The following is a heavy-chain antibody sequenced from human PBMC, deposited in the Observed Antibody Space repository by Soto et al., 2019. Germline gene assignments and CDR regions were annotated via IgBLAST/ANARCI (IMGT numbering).Heavy chain of an antibody. CDR1: GYSFTSYW. Sequence: PGESLKISCKGSGYSFTSYWISWVRQMPGKGLEWMGRIDPSDSYTNYSPSFQGHVTISADKSISTAYLQWNSLKASDTAMYYCARHTRYRDLAGDYYGMDVWGQGTTVTVSS. V-gene: IGHV5-10-1*01. D-gene: IGHD1-1*01. CDR2: IDPSDSYT. CDR3: ARHTRYRDLAGDYYGMDV. J-gene: IGHJ6*02.